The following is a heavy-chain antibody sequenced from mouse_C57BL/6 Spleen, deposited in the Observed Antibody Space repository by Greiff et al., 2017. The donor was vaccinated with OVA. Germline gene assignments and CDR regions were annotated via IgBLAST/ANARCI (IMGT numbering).Heavy chain of an antibody. CDR2: FYPGSGSI. CDR1: GYTFTEYT. J-gene: IGHJ4*01. V-gene: IGHV1-62-2*01. Sequence: QVQLQQSGAELVKPGASVKLSCKASGYTFTEYTIHWVKQRSGQGLEWIGWFYPGSGSIKYNEKFKDKATLTADKSSSPVYMELSRLTSEDSAVYFCARHEEPGSSSYYYAMDYWGQGTSVTVSS. CDR3: ARHEEPGSSSYYYAMDY. D-gene: IGHD1-1*01.